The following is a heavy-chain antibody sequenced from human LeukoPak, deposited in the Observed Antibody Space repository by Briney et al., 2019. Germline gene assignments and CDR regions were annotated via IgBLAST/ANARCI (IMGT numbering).Heavy chain of an antibody. CDR1: GGSISSYY. V-gene: IGHV4-59*01. CDR3: ARGHGSSWYYHFDY. D-gene: IGHD6-13*01. CDR2: IYYSGST. Sequence: PSETLSLTCTVSGGSISSYYWSWIRQPPGKGLEWIGYIYYSGSTNYNPFLKSRVTISVDTSKNQFSLKLSSVTAADTAVYYCARGHGSSWYYHFDYWGQGTLVTVSS. J-gene: IGHJ4*02.